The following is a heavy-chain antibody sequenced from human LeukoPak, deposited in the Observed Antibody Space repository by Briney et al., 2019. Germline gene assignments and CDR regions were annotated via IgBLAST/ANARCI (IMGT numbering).Heavy chain of an antibody. J-gene: IGHJ4*02. CDR1: GFTSNNYA. D-gene: IGHD3-3*01. CDR3: AKMSGYYSRWASTFDF. V-gene: IGHV3-23*01. Sequence: GGSLRLSCAGAGFTSNNYAMSWVRQAPGKGLEWVSSISGGGGSTEYADSVKGRFTISRDISKNMLYLQMNSLRAEDTALYYCAKMSGYYSRWASTFDFWGQGTLVTVSS. CDR2: ISGGGGST.